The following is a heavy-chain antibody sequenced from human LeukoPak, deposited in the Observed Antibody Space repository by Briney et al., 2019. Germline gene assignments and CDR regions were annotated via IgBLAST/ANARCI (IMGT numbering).Heavy chain of an antibody. D-gene: IGHD5-18*01. CDR2: IYNSGSA. CDR3: ARGYSYGPDWFDP. CDR1: GASISSYY. J-gene: IGHJ5*02. Sequence: SETLSLTCTVSGASISSYYWSWIRQPPGKGLEWIGYIYNSGSANSNPSLKSRVTISVDTSKNQFSLKLSSVTAADTAVYYCARGYSYGPDWFDPWGQGTLVTVSS. V-gene: IGHV4-59*01.